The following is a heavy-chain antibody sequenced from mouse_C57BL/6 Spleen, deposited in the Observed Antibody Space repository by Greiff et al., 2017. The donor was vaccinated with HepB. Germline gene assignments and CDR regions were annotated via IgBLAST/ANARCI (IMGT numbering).Heavy chain of an antibody. D-gene: IGHD1-1*01. CDR1: GYTFTSYW. CDR2: IDPSDSET. J-gene: IGHJ1*03. V-gene: IGHV1-52*01. Sequence: QVQLQQPGAELVRPGSSVKLSCKASGYTFTSYWMHWVKQRPIQGLEWIGNIDPSDSETPYNQKFKDKATLTVDKSSSTAYMQLSSLTSEDSAVYYCARSIYYYGSSYRNWYFDVWGTGTTVTVSS. CDR3: ARSIYYYGSSYRNWYFDV.